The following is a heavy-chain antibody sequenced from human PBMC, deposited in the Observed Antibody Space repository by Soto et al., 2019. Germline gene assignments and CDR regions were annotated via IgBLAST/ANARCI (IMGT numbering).Heavy chain of an antibody. V-gene: IGHV3-21*01. CDR1: GFTFSSYS. D-gene: IGHD3-3*01. J-gene: IGHJ6*02. CDR3: ARLMGKEYYDFWRGDKFVYHYYGMDV. CDR2: ISSSGSYI. Sequence: GGSLRLSCAASGFTFSSYSMNWVRQAPGKGLEWVSSISSSGSYIYYADSVKGRFTISRDTSKNSLYLQMNSLRAEDTAVYYCARLMGKEYYDFWRGDKFVYHYYGMDVWGQGTTVTVSS.